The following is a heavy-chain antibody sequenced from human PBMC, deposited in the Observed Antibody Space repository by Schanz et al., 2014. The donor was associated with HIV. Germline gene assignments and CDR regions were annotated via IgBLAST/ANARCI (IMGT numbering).Heavy chain of an antibody. CDR3: ARDSTDYFDSSGYCDY. CDR1: GITFSNYA. CDR2: IWNDGSNN. J-gene: IGHJ4*02. D-gene: IGHD3-22*01. Sequence: QVQLVESGGGVVRPGRSLRLSCAGPGITFSNYAIHWVRQAPGKGLEWVAVIWNDGSNNYYADSVKGRFTISRDNSKNTVYLQMNSLRVEDAAVYYCARDSTDYFDSSGYCDYWGQGTLVTVHS. V-gene: IGHV3-33*01.